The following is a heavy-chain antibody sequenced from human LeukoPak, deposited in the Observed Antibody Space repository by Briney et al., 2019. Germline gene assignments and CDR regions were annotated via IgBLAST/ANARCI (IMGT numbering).Heavy chain of an antibody. CDR1: GFTFSSYW. Sequence: GGSLRLSCAASGFTFSSYWMSWVRQAPGKGLEWVANIKQDGSEKYYVDSVKGRLTISRDNAKNSLYLQTNSLRAEDTAEYYCARDLGYAFDIWGQGTMVTVSS. J-gene: IGHJ3*02. CDR2: IKQDGSEK. CDR3: ARDLGYAFDI. V-gene: IGHV3-7*01.